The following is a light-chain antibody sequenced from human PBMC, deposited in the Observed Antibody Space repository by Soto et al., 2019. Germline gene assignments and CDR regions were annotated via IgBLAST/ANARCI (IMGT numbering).Light chain of an antibody. CDR1: QSVSSSQ. CDR2: AAS. CDR3: QQYGSAPFT. V-gene: IGKV3-20*01. J-gene: IGKJ4*01. Sequence: EVVLTQSPGTLSLSPGERATLSCRASQSVSSSQLTWVQQKPGQAPRLLIYAASNRAAGIPDTFSGSGSGTDFPLTISRQEAEDFAVYYCQQYGSAPFTFGGGTKVEIK.